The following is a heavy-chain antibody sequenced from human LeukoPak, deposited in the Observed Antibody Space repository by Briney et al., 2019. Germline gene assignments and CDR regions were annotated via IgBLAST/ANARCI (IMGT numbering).Heavy chain of an antibody. CDR1: GFTFNTYT. J-gene: IGHJ6*02. Sequence: GGSLRLSCAASGFTFNTYTMNWVRQAPGKGLEWVSYISGSSGIIDYADSVRGRFTISRDNAKNSLYLQMNSLRADDTAVYYCARGLALYYYGMDVWGQGTMVTVSS. CDR2: ISGSSGII. CDR3: ARGLALYYYGMDV. V-gene: IGHV3-48*01.